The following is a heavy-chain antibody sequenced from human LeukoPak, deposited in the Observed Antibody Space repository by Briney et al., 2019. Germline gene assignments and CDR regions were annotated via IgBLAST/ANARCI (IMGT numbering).Heavy chain of an antibody. D-gene: IGHD5-18*01. V-gene: IGHV4-4*07. J-gene: IGHJ4*02. Sequence: SETLTLTCTVSGGSISSYYWNWVRQPAGKGLEWIGRIYTSGSTSYNSSLKSRVTMSVDTSKNQFSLKLSSVTAADTAVYYCARDVGGYNYGYSLDYWGQGTLVSVSS. CDR3: ARDVGGYNYGYSLDY. CDR1: GGSISSYY. CDR2: IYTSGST.